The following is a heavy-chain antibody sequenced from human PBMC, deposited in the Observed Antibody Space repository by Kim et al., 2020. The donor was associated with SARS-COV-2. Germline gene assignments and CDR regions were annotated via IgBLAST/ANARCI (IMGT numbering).Heavy chain of an antibody. Sequence: SETLSLTCTVSGGSISSSRYYWGWIRQPPGKGLEWIGSIYYSGSTYYNPSLKSRVTISVDTSKNQFSLKLSSVTAADTAVYYCARHDPQWLRFESYLDYWGQGTLVTVSS. CDR1: GGSISSSRYY. CDR3: ARHDPQWLRFESYLDY. CDR2: IYYSGST. D-gene: IGHD5-12*01. J-gene: IGHJ4*02. V-gene: IGHV4-39*01.